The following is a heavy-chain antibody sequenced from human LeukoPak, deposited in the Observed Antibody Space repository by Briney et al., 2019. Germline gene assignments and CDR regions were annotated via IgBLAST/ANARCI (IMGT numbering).Heavy chain of an antibody. J-gene: IGHJ4*02. V-gene: IGHV1-46*01. Sequence: GASVKVSCKASGYTFTSYYMHWVRQAPGQGLEWMGIINPSGGSTSYAQKFQGRVTMTRDTSTSTVYMELSSLRSEDTAVYYCARGARPIIVVPAAMGGYWGQGTLVTVSS. D-gene: IGHD2-2*01. CDR2: INPSGGST. CDR3: ARGARPIIVVPAAMGGY. CDR1: GYTFTSYY.